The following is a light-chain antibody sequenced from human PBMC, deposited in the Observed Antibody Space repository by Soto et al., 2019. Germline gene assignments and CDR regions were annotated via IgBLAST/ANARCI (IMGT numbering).Light chain of an antibody. CDR3: SSYTSSTTVV. V-gene: IGLV2-14*01. CDR1: SSDVGSYNY. J-gene: IGLJ2*01. Sequence: QSALTQPASVSGSPGQSITISCTGTSSDVGSYNYVSWYQQHPGKAPKLMICEVSNRPSGVSNRFSGSKSGNTASLTISGLQAEDEADYYCSSYTSSTTVVFGGGTKVTVL. CDR2: EVS.